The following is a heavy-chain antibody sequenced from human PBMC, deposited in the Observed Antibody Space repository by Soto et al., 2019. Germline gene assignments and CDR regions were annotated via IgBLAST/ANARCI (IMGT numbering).Heavy chain of an antibody. J-gene: IGHJ6*02. V-gene: IGHV1-69*02. CDR2: IIPILGIA. D-gene: IGHD1-26*01. Sequence: QVQLVQSGAAVKKPGSSVKVSCKASGGTFSSYTISWVRQAPGQGLEWMGRIIPILGIANYAQKFQGRVTITADKSTSTAYMELSSLRSEDTAVYYCASPVGATPYGMDVWGQGTTVTVSS. CDR1: GGTFSSYT. CDR3: ASPVGATPYGMDV.